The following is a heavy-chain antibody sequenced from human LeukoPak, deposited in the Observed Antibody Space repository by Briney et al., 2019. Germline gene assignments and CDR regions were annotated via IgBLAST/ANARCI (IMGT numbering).Heavy chain of an antibody. D-gene: IGHD1-26*01. CDR1: GYTLTELS. V-gene: IGHV1-24*01. CDR3: ATVLVGAPYFDY. CDR2: FDPEDFET. J-gene: IGHJ4*02. Sequence: ASVKGSCKVSGYTLTELSLHWVRQAPGKGLEWMGGFDPEDFETIYAQKFQGRVTMTEDTSTDTAYMQLSSLRSEDTAVYYCATVLVGAPYFDYRGQGTLVTVSS.